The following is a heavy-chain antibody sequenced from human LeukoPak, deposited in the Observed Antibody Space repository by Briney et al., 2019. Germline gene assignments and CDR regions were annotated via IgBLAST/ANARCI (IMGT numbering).Heavy chain of an antibody. CDR1: GFTFSNYA. J-gene: IGHJ4*02. D-gene: IGHD2-15*01. V-gene: IGHV3-66*01. Sequence: GGSLRLSCAASGFTFSNYAMSWVRQDPGKGLEWVSVIYSGGSTYYADSVKGRFTISRDNSKNTLYLQMNSLRAEDTAMYYCARVGSLASGPLDYWGQGTLVTVSS. CDR3: ARVGSLASGPLDY. CDR2: IYSGGST.